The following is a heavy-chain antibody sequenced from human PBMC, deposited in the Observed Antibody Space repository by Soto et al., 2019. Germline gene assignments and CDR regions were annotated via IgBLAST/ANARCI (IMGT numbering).Heavy chain of an antibody. V-gene: IGHV3-9*01. D-gene: IGHD3-22*01. CDR2: ISWNSAII. CDR1: RFTFDDYA. Sequence: DVQLEESGGGLVQAGRSLRLSCAASRFTFDDYALHWVRQAPGKGLEWVSGISWNSAIISYADSVKGRFSISRDNAKKYVYLQMDSLRPEDTALYYCGKDFGYYYDYAFDVWGQGTMVTVSP. J-gene: IGHJ3*01. CDR3: GKDFGYYYDYAFDV.